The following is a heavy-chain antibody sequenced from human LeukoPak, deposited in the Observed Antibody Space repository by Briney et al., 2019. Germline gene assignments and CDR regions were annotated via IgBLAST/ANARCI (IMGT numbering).Heavy chain of an antibody. J-gene: IGHJ4*02. Sequence: LSFTCAVYGGSFSDYWWTWIRQAPGKGLEWVAVISYDGSNKYYADSVKGRFTISRDNSKNTLYLQMNSLRAEDTAVYYCARDYDCEDAGGFDYWGQGTLVTVSS. CDR1: GGSFSDYW. CDR2: ISYDGSNK. D-gene: IGHD2-21*02. V-gene: IGHV3-30*03. CDR3: ARDYDCEDAGGFDY.